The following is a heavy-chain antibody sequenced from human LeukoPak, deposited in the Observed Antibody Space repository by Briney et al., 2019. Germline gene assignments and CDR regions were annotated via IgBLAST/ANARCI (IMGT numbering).Heavy chain of an antibody. J-gene: IGHJ4*02. CDR1: GFTFSSYA. CDR3: AKEWKGYDPFDY. V-gene: IGHV3-23*01. D-gene: IGHD5-18*01. Sequence: PGGSLRLSCAASGFTFSSYAMSWVRQAPGRGLEWVSGISGSGGSTFYADSVKGRFTISRDNSKNTLYLQMNSLRAEDTAVYYCAKEWKGYDPFDYWGQGTLVTVSS. CDR2: ISGSGGST.